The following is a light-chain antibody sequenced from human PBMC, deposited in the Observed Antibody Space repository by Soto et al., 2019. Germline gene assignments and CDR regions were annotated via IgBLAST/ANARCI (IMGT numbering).Light chain of an antibody. CDR2: DAS. J-gene: IGKJ2*01. CDR3: QQRSNCST. Sequence: EIVLTQSPATLSLSPGERATLSCRASQSVSSYLAWYQQKPGQAPRLLIYDASNRATGIPARFSGSGSGTDFTLTISSLEPEDVAVYYCQQRSNCSTFGQGTKLEIK. V-gene: IGKV3-11*01. CDR1: QSVSSY.